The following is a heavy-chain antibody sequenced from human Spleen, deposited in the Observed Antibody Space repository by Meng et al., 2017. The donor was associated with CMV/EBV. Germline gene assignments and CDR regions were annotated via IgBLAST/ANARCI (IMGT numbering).Heavy chain of an antibody. CDR2: IYYSGST. CDR1: GGSVSSSHYY. D-gene: IGHD1-1*01. J-gene: IGHJ5*02. Sequence: GSLRLSCSVSGGSVSSSHYYWSWIRQPPGKGLEWIGHIYYSGSTNYNPSLKSRVTISVDTSKNQFSLRLSSVTAADTAVYYCARDYNWNGWFDPWGQGTLVTVSS. CDR3: ARDYNWNGWFDP. V-gene: IGHV4-61*01.